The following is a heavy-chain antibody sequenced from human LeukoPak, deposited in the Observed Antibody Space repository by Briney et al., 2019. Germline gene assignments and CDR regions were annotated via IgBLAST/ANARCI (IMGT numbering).Heavy chain of an antibody. V-gene: IGHV3-7*01. CDR1: GFTFSSSW. D-gene: IGHD1-26*01. CDR2: INQDGSDK. Sequence: GGSLRLSCAASGFTFSSSWMNWVRHTPGKGLEWVANINQDGSDKYYVDSVKGRFTISRDNSKNTLYLQMNSLRAEDTAVYYCASERWDGAFDIWGQGTMVTVSS. CDR3: ASERWDGAFDI. J-gene: IGHJ3*02.